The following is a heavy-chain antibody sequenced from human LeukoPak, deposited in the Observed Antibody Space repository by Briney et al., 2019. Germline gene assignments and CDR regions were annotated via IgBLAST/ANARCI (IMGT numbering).Heavy chain of an antibody. CDR2: INHSGST. D-gene: IGHD3-22*01. J-gene: IGHJ4*02. CDR1: GGSFSGYN. CDR3: ARSPGSYDSSGQFDY. V-gene: IGHV4-34*01. Sequence: SETLSLTCAGYGGSFSGYNWSWLRQPPGKGLEWIGEINHSGSTNYNPSLKSRVTISVDTSKNQFSLKRSSVTAADTAVYYCARSPGSYDSSGQFDYWGQGTLVTVSS.